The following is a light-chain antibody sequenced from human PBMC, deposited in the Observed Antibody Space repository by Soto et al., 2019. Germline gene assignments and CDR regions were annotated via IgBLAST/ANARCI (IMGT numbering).Light chain of an antibody. Sequence: QSVLTQPPLVSGAPGQRVTISCTGSTSNIGARYDVHWYQQLPGTAPKLLIYSNINRPSGVPDRFSGSKSGTSASLAITGLQAEDEADYYCQSYDSSLRGWVFGGGTKLTVL. CDR3: QSYDSSLRGWV. V-gene: IGLV1-40*01. CDR2: SNI. J-gene: IGLJ3*02. CDR1: TSNIGARYD.